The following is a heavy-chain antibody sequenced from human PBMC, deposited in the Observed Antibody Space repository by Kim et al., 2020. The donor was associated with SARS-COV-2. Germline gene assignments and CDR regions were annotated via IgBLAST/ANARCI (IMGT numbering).Heavy chain of an antibody. CDR1: GYTFTGYY. J-gene: IGHJ5*02. CDR2: INPNSGGT. D-gene: IGHD3-9*01. Sequence: ASVKVSCKASGYTFTGYYMHWVRQAPGQGLEWMGWINPNSGGTNYAQKFQGWVTMTRDTSISTAYMELSRLRSDDTAVYYCARMMTLTGYYNNWFDPWGQGTLVTVSS. CDR3: ARMMTLTGYYNNWFDP. V-gene: IGHV1-2*04.